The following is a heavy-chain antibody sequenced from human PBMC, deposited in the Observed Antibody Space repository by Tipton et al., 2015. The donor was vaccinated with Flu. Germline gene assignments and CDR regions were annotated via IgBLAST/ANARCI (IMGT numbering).Heavy chain of an antibody. D-gene: IGHD2-15*01. J-gene: IGHJ4*02. CDR3: ARAVGYDRGYYFDS. V-gene: IGHV4-31*03. CDR1: GGSVTNGYH. Sequence: TLSLTCTLSGGSVTNGYHWKWIRQRPRKGLEWIGNIYYTGTTSYNPSLESRVTMSLDTSKTKFSLEVRSVTAADTAMYFCARAVGYDRGYYFDSWGQGTLVTVSS. CDR2: IYYTGTT.